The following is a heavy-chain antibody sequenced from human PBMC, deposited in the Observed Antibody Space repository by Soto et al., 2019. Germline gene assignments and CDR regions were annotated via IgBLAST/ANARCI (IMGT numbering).Heavy chain of an antibody. CDR2: IIPIFGTA. CDR1: GGTFSSYA. J-gene: IGHJ5*02. V-gene: IGHV1-69*13. D-gene: IGHD1-26*01. CDR3: ARDHIVGATGPPVNWLDP. Sequence: SVKVSCKASGGTFSSYAISWVRQAPGQGLEWMGGIIPIFGTANYAQKFQGRVTITADESTSTAYMELSSLRSEDTAVYYCARDHIVGATGPPVNWLDPWGQGTLVTVS.